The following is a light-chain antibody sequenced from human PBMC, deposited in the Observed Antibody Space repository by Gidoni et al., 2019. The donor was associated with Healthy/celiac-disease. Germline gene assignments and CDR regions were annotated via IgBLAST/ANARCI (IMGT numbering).Light chain of an antibody. CDR3: CSYAGSSTYV. CDR1: SSDVGSYNL. Sequence: QSALTQPASVSGSPGQSITISCTGTSSDVGSYNLVSWYQQHPGKAPKLMIYAVSKRPSGVSIRFSGSKSGNTASLTISGLQAEDESDYYCCSYAGSSTYVFGTGTKVTVL. CDR2: AVS. V-gene: IGLV2-23*02. J-gene: IGLJ1*01.